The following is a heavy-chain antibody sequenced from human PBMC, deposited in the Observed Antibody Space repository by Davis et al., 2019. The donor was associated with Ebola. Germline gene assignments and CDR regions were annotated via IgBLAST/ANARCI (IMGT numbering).Heavy chain of an antibody. Sequence: HTGGSLRLSCAASGFTFSGSAMHWVRQAPGKGLVWVSRINSDGSSTTYAGSVKGRFTISRDNARNTLYLQMNSLRAEDTAVYYCARGPVGYFDYWGQGTLVTVSS. J-gene: IGHJ4*02. D-gene: IGHD4-23*01. CDR3: ARGPVGYFDY. CDR1: GFTFSGSA. V-gene: IGHV3-74*01. CDR2: INSDGSST.